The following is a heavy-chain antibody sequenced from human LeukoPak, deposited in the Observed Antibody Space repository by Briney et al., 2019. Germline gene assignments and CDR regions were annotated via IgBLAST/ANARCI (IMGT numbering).Heavy chain of an antibody. D-gene: IGHD1-26*01. CDR1: GYTFTGYY. CDR2: INPNSGGT. CDR3: ARGGYSGSYLGHNWFDP. Sequence: ASVKVSCKASGYTFTGYYMHWVRQAPGQGLEWMGWINPNSGGTNYAQKFQGRVTMTRDTSISTAYMELSRLRSDDTAVYYCARGGYSGSYLGHNWFDPWGQGTLVTVSS. V-gene: IGHV1-2*02. J-gene: IGHJ5*02.